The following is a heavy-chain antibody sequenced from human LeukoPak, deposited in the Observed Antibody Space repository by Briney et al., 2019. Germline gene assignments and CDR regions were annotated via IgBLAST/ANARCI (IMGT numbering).Heavy chain of an antibody. CDR1: GCSISSYY. CDR2: IYYSGSS. V-gene: IGHV4-59*08. Sequence: SETLSLTCTVSGCSISSYYWSWIRQPPGKGLEWIGYIYYSGSSNYNPSLKSRVTISVDTSKNQFSLKLSSVTAADTGVYYCARHKHEVPDYWGQGNLVTVSS. J-gene: IGHJ4*02. CDR3: ARHKHEVPDY.